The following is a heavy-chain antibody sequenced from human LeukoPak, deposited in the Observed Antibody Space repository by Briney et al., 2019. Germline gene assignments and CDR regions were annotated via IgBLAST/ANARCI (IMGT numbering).Heavy chain of an antibody. Sequence: SETLSLTCAVSGGSISSSNWWSWVRQPPGKGLEWIGEIYHSGSTNYNPSLKSRVTISVDKSKNQFSLKLSSVTAADTAVYYCARETGTTLTSFDYWGQGTLVTVSS. J-gene: IGHJ4*02. CDR3: ARETGTTLTSFDY. CDR1: GGSISSSNW. CDR2: IYHSGST. D-gene: IGHD1-1*01. V-gene: IGHV4-4*02.